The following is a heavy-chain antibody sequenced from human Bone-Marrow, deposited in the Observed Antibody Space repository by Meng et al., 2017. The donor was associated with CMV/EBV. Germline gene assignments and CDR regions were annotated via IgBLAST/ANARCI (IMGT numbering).Heavy chain of an antibody. Sequence: QEETQASGPRLVKPSEPPSLTCIGSGGYNKNYNWNWVREPAGQGLEWIGLIQVIGHTVYNPSLKSRVTVSLDASKSQFSLTLNSVTAADTATYYCAGSRPGGGACDYWGQGILVTVSS. CDR2: IQVIGHT. J-gene: IGHJ4*02. V-gene: IGHV4-4*07. CDR3: AGSRPGGGACDY. CDR1: GGYNKNYN. D-gene: IGHD3-16*01.